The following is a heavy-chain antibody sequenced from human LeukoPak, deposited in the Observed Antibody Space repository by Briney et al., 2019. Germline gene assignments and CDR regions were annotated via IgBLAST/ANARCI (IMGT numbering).Heavy chain of an antibody. CDR1: GGSFSGYY. V-gene: IGHV4-34*01. CDR2: INHSGST. D-gene: IGHD1-26*01. Sequence: SETLSLTCAVYGGSFSGYYWSWIRQPPGKGLEWIGEINHSGSTNYNPSLKSRVTISVDTSKNQFSLKLSSVTAADTAVYYCARHRSGTYYRFDYWGQGALVTVSS. J-gene: IGHJ4*02. CDR3: ARHRSGTYYRFDY.